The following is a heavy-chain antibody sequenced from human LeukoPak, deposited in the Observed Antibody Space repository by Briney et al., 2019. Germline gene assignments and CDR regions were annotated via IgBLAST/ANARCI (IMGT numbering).Heavy chain of an antibody. J-gene: IGHJ4*02. CDR3: ARADDYDSSGYNDY. CDR2: IYSGGNT. V-gene: IGHV3-53*01. CDR1: GFTASSNY. D-gene: IGHD3-22*01. Sequence: PGGSLRLSCAASGFTASSNYMSWVRQAPGKGLEWVSVIYSGGNTYYADSVKGRFTISRDNSNNTLYLQMTSLRAEDTAVYYGARADDYDSSGYNDYWGQGTLVTVSS.